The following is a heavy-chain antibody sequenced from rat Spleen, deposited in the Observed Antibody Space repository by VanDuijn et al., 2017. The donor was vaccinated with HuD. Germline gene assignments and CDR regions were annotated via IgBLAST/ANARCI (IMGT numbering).Heavy chain of an antibody. D-gene: IGHD5-1*01. J-gene: IGHJ2*01. Sequence: EVPLVESGGGLVEPGRSLKLSCSASGFTFSDFGMHWIRQAPTKGLEWVASIINTGGNTYYPDSVKGRFTISRDNAKSTLYLQMDSLRSEDTATYYWTTGSLATGRERKWFAYWGQGVMVTVSS. V-gene: IGHV5-19*01. CDR2: IINTGGNT. CDR1: GFTFSDFG. CDR3: TTGSLATGRERKWFAY.